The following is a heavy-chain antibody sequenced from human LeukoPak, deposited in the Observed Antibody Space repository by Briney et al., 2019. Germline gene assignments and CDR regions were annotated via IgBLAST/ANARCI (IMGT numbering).Heavy chain of an antibody. Sequence: SETLSLTCTVSGGSISSYYWSWIRQPPGKGLEWIGYIYYTGSTNYSPSLKSRVTLSVDTSKNHFSLKLSSVTAADTAVYYCARTSLRWGVYWYLDLWGRGTLVSVSS. CDR1: GGSISSYY. CDR3: ARTSLRWGVYWYLDL. J-gene: IGHJ2*01. V-gene: IGHV4-59*01. CDR2: IYYTGST. D-gene: IGHD4-23*01.